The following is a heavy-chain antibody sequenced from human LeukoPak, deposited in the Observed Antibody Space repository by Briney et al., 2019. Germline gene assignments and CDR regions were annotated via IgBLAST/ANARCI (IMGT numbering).Heavy chain of an antibody. D-gene: IGHD5-24*01. CDR2: IGSSGGST. V-gene: IGHV3-23*01. Sequence: GGPLRLSCAASGFTFSNYAMNWVRQAPGKGLEWVSTIGSSGGSTYYADSVKGRFTISRDNSKNTLYLQMNSLRAEDTAVYYCAKVFRDGYNYPFDYWGQGTLVTVSS. CDR3: AKVFRDGYNYPFDY. J-gene: IGHJ4*02. CDR1: GFTFSNYA.